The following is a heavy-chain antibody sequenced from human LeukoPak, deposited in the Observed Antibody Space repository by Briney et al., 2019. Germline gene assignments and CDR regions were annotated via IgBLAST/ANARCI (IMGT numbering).Heavy chain of an antibody. CDR3: ARGAVAYGDYVSTFDY. CDR1: GYTFTSYA. Sequence: EASVKVSCKASGYTFTSYAMNWVRQAPGQGLEWMGWINTNTGNPTYAQGFTGRFVFSLDTSVSTVYLQISSLKAEDTAVYYCARGAVAYGDYVSTFDYWGQGTLVTVSS. V-gene: IGHV7-4-1*02. CDR2: INTNTGNP. D-gene: IGHD4-17*01. J-gene: IGHJ4*02.